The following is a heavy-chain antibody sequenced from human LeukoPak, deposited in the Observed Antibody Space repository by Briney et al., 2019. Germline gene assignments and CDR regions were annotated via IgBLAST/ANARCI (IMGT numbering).Heavy chain of an antibody. D-gene: IGHD6-13*01. CDR1: GYTFTGYY. J-gene: IGHJ4*02. V-gene: IGHV1-2*02. CDR3: AREKGTKAAPPDY. Sequence: GASVKVSCKASGYTFTGYYMHWVRQAPGQGLEWMGWINPNSGGTNYAQKFQGRVTMTRDTSISTAYMELSRLRSDDTAVYYCAREKGTKAAPPDYWGQGTLVTVSS. CDR2: INPNSGGT.